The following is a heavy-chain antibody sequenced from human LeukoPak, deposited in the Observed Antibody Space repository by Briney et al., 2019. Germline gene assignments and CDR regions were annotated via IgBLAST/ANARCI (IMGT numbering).Heavy chain of an antibody. Sequence: GESLKTSCKASGYSFTRYWISWVRLMPGKGLEWMGRIDPSDSYTNYSPSFQGHVTISADKSISTAYLQWRSLKASDTAIYYCARTYSSGWAFFDYWGQGNMVTVSS. CDR1: GYSFTRYW. CDR2: IDPSDSYT. CDR3: ARTYSSGWAFFDY. V-gene: IGHV5-10-1*01. J-gene: IGHJ4*02. D-gene: IGHD6-19*01.